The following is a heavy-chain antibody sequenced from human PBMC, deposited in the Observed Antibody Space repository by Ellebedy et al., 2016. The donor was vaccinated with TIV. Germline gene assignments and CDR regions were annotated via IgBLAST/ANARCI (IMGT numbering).Heavy chain of an antibody. J-gene: IGHJ4*02. CDR1: GYTFTNYG. D-gene: IGHD4-23*01. CDR3: ARDRVSRESANNGGNDY. Sequence: AASVKVSCKASGYTFTNYGIRWVRQAPGQGIEWMGWTSAYNGNTNYAQKLQGRVTMTTDTSTSTAYMELRSLRSDDTAVYYCARDRVSRESANNGGNDYWGQGTLVTVSS. V-gene: IGHV1-18*01. CDR2: TSAYNGNT.